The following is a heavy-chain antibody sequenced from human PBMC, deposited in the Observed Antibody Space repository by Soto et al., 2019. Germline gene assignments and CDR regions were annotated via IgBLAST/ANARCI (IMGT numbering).Heavy chain of an antibody. CDR3: AREESYCSSTSCRHYGMDV. V-gene: IGHV3-30*03. CDR1: GFTFSSYG. Sequence: PGGSLRLSCAASGFTFSSYGMHWVRQAPGKGLEWVAVISYDGSNKYYADSVKGRFTISRDNSKNTLYLQMNSLRAEDTAVYYCAREESYCSSTSCRHYGMDVWGQGTTVTVSS. D-gene: IGHD2-2*01. J-gene: IGHJ6*02. CDR2: ISYDGSNK.